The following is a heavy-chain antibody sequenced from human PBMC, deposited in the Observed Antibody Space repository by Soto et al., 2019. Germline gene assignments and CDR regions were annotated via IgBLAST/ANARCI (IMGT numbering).Heavy chain of an antibody. J-gene: IGHJ4*02. D-gene: IGHD5-18*01. CDR1: GGSISNAAYS. Sequence: SETLSLTCTVSGGSISNAAYSWSWIRQPPGKGLEWIGYIYPTGMPFYNPSLRSRVTISIDRSNDQFSLNLKSVTAADTAVYYCARERGGYGLFDSWGQGTLVTVSS. CDR2: IYPTGMP. V-gene: IGHV4-30-2*01. CDR3: ARERGGYGLFDS.